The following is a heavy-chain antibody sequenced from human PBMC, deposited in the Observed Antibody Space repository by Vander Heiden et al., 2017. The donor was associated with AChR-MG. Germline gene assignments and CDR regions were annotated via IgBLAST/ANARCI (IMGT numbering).Heavy chain of an antibody. CDR2: ISWNSGSI. Sequence: EVQLVASGGGLVQPGRSLRLSCAASGFTFDDYPMHWVRQSPGKGLEWVSGISWNSGSIGYADSVKGRFTISRDNAKNSLYLQMNSLRAEDTALYYCAKDKAVAGTGLTGSFDYWGQGTLVTVSS. V-gene: IGHV3-9*01. J-gene: IGHJ4*02. CDR3: AKDKAVAGTGLTGSFDY. D-gene: IGHD6-19*01. CDR1: GFTFDDYP.